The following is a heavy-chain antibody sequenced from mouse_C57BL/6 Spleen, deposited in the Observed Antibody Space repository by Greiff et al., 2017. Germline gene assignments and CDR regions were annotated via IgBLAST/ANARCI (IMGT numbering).Heavy chain of an antibody. V-gene: IGHV1-53*01. Sequence: QVQLQQPGTELVKPGASVKLSCKASGYTFTSYWMHWVKQRPGQGLEWIGNINPSNGGTNYNEKFKSKATLTVDKSASTAYMQLSSLTSEDSAVYYCARDAYYSKGWYFDVWGTGTTVTVSS. CDR2: INPSNGGT. CDR3: ARDAYYSKGWYFDV. CDR1: GYTFTSYW. J-gene: IGHJ1*03. D-gene: IGHD2-5*01.